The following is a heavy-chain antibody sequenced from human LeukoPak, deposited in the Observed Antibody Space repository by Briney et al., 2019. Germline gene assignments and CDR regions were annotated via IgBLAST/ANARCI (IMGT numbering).Heavy chain of an antibody. CDR1: GFTFDDYA. J-gene: IGHJ5*02. CDR2: ISGDGGST. D-gene: IGHD3-9*01. Sequence: GGSRRLSCTAYGFTFDDYAMHWVRQAPGKGLEWVSLISGDGGSTYYADSVKGRFTISRDNSKNSLYLQMNSLRTEDTALYHCAKDQAYYDILTGYYQHHNWFDPWGQGTLVTVSS. CDR3: AKDQAYYDILTGYYQHHNWFDP. V-gene: IGHV3-43*02.